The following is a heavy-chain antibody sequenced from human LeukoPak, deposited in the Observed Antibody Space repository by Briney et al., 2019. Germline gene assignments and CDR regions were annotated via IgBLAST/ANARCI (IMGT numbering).Heavy chain of an antibody. Sequence: PSETLSLTCAVYGGSFSGYYWSWIRQPPGKGLEWIGEINHSGSTNYNPSLKSRVTISVDTSKNQFSLKLSSVTAADTAVYYCARVQYYDFWSGYSALYYYGMGVWGQGTTVTVSS. J-gene: IGHJ6*02. CDR1: GGSFSGYY. CDR3: ARVQYYDFWSGYSALYYYGMGV. CDR2: INHSGST. V-gene: IGHV4-34*01. D-gene: IGHD3-3*01.